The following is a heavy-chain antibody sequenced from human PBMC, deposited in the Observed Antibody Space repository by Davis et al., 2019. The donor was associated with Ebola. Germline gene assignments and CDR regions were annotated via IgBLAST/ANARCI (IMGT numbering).Heavy chain of an antibody. D-gene: IGHD2-8*01. Sequence: MPSETLSLTCTVSGGSVSSGYYYWSWVRQPPGKGLEWIGYIYYSGSTKNNPSLKSRVTISVDTSKNQFSLKLSSVTAADTAVYYCARLESVMGLDYWGQGTLVTVSS. V-gene: IGHV4-61*01. CDR1: GGSVSSGYYY. CDR3: ARLESVMGLDY. CDR2: IYYSGST. J-gene: IGHJ4*02.